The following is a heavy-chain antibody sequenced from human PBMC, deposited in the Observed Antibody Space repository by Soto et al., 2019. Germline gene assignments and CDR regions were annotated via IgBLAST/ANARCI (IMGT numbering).Heavy chain of an antibody. V-gene: IGHV3-11*01. CDR2: ISSSGSTI. CDR1: GFTLSDYY. J-gene: IGHJ4*02. D-gene: IGHD2-15*01. Sequence: VGSLRLSFAASGFTLSDYYLSWIREAPGKGLEWVSYISSSGSTIYYADSVKGRFTISRDNAKNSLYLQMNSLRAEHTAAYYCARACSGGSCFGYWGQGTMVTESS. CDR3: ARACSGGSCFGY.